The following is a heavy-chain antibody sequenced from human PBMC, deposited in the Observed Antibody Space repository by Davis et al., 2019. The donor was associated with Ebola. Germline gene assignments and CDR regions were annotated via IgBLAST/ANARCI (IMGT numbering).Heavy chain of an antibody. CDR3: ARDLRYDSSGYDYYFYMDV. CDR2: IYYSGSI. CDR1: GGSLSRGGSY. Sequence: PSETLSLTCTVSGGSLSRGGSYWSWVRQVPGKGLEWIGYIYYSGSIYYKPSLKSRVTISLDTSKNQFSLNLYSVTAADTAVYYCARDLRYDSSGYDYYFYMDVWGKGTTVTVSS. J-gene: IGHJ6*03. V-gene: IGHV4-31*03. D-gene: IGHD3-22*01.